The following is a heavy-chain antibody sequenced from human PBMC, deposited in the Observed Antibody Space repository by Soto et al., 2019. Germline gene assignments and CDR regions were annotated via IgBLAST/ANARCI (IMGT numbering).Heavy chain of an antibody. D-gene: IGHD3-3*01. Sequence: PGGSLRLSCAASGFTFSSYGMHWVRQAPGKGLEWVAVISYDGSNKYYADSVKGRFTISRDNSKNTLYLQMNSLRAEDTAVYYCAKDATRSITTFYYWGQGTLVTVSS. CDR2: ISYDGSNK. J-gene: IGHJ4*02. CDR1: GFTFSSYG. CDR3: AKDATRSITTFYY. V-gene: IGHV3-30*18.